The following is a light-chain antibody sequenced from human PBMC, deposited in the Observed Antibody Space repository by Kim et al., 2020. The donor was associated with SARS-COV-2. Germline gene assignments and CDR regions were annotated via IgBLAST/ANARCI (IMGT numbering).Light chain of an antibody. CDR1: QDIRSS. CDR2: DAS. CDR3: QQYDNLPYT. J-gene: IGKJ2*01. V-gene: IGKV1-33*01. Sequence: ASVGDTVTIACQASQDIRSSLNWYQQKSREAPKLLIYDASDLETGVPPRFTGTGSGTHFTLTISTLQPEDFATYYCQQYDNLPYTFGQGTKLEI.